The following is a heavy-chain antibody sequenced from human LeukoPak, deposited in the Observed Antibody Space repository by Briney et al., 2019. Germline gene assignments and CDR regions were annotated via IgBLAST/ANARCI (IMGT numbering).Heavy chain of an antibody. V-gene: IGHV1-69*01. Sequence: SVKVSCKASGGTFSSYAISWVRQAPGQGLEWMGGIIPIFGTANYAQKFQGRVTITADESTSTAYMELSSLRSEDTAVYYCAVVNRGIRSGWFDPWGQGTLVTVSS. CDR1: GGTFSSYA. D-gene: IGHD2-15*01. CDR2: IIPIFGTA. CDR3: AVVNRGIRSGWFDP. J-gene: IGHJ5*02.